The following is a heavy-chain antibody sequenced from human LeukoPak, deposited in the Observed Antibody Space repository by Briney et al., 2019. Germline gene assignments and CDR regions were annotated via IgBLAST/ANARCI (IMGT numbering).Heavy chain of an antibody. V-gene: IGHV3-11*01. CDR2: ISSSGSTI. CDR1: GFTFSDNY. J-gene: IGHJ4*02. Sequence: PGGSLRLSCAASGFTFSDNYMNWIRQAPGKGLEWVSYISSSGSTIYYADSVKGRFTISRDNAKNSLYLQMNSLRADDMAVYYCARDSGDYYFDYWGQGTLVTVSS. CDR3: ARDSGDYYFDY. D-gene: IGHD4-17*01.